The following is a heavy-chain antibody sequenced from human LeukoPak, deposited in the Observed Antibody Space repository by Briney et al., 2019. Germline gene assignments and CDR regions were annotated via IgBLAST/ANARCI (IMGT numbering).Heavy chain of an antibody. CDR3: ARGAYDFWSGSPFDY. Sequence: SQTLTLTCTVSGGSISSGSYYWSWIRQPAGKGLEWIGRIYYSGSTNYNPSLKSRVTISVDTSKNQFSLKLSSVTAADTAVYYCARGAYDFWSGSPFDYWGQGTLVTVSS. V-gene: IGHV4-61*10. D-gene: IGHD3-3*01. J-gene: IGHJ4*02. CDR2: IYYSGST. CDR1: GGSISSGSYY.